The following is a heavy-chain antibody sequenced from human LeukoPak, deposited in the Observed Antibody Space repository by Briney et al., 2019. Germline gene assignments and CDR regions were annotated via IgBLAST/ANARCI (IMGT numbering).Heavy chain of an antibody. Sequence: GGSLRLSCAASGFTFSSYGMHWVRQAPGKGLEWVAVISYDGSKYYADSVKGRFTISRDNAKNSLFLQMNSLRAEDTAVYYCARGEYYYDGGYWGQGTLVTVSS. CDR1: GFTFSSYG. J-gene: IGHJ4*02. V-gene: IGHV3-30*03. D-gene: IGHD3-22*01. CDR3: ARGEYYYDGGY. CDR2: ISYDGSK.